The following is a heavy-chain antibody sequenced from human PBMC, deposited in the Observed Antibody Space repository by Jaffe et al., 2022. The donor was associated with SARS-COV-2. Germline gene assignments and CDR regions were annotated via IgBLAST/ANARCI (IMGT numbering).Heavy chain of an antibody. CDR2: ISYDGSNK. Sequence: QVQLVESGGGVVQPGRSLRLSCAASGFTFSSYGMHWVRQAPGKGLEWVAVISYDGSNKYYADSVKGRFTISRDNSKNTLYLQMNSLRAEDTAVYYCAKEGASCPLSSCNWFDPWGQGTLVTVSS. J-gene: IGHJ5*02. CDR1: GFTFSSYG. CDR3: AKEGASCPLSSCNWFDP. V-gene: IGHV3-30*18. D-gene: IGHD2-2*01.